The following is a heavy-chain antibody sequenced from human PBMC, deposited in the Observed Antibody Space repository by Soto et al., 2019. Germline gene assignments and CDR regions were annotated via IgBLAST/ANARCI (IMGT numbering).Heavy chain of an antibody. Sequence: QVQLQESGPGLVKPSQTLSLTCTVSGGSISSGGYYWSWIRQHPGKGLEWIGYIYYSGSTYYNPYPKSSVTLSVDTSKTQFSLKLSSVTAADTAVYYCARSGGLRIFVYWGQGTLVTVSS. CDR2: IYYSGST. D-gene: IGHD3-10*01. J-gene: IGHJ4*02. CDR1: GGSISSGGYY. CDR3: ARSGGLRIFVY. V-gene: IGHV4-31*01.